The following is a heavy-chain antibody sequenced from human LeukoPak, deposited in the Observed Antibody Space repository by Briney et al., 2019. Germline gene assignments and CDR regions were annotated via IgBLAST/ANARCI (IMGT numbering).Heavy chain of an antibody. Sequence: SETLSLTCTVSGDSISSYYWTWIRQPPGKGLEWIGCLYYSGSTDYNPSLKSRVTISVDTSKNQFSLRLSSVTAADTAVYYCARDLYYGSGAIDYWGQGTLVTVSS. CDR2: LYYSGST. CDR3: ARDLYYGSGAIDY. CDR1: GDSISSYY. J-gene: IGHJ4*02. D-gene: IGHD3-10*01. V-gene: IGHV4-59*01.